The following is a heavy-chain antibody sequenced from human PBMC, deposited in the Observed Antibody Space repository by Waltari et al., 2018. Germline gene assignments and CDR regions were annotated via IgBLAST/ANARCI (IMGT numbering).Heavy chain of an antibody. Sequence: QVQLQQWGAGLLKPSETLSLPCAVYGGSFSGYSWSWIRQPPGKVRGWIGESKHRGSSRYTPSRKSGVTITVDPSKNQFALKLSSMTAADTAVYYCARGWDGGNSGVCDDWGQGTLVTVSS. CDR2: SKHRGSS. CDR3: ARGWDGGNSGVCDD. CDR1: GGSFSGYS. V-gene: IGHV4-34*01. D-gene: IGHD2-21*02. J-gene: IGHJ4*02.